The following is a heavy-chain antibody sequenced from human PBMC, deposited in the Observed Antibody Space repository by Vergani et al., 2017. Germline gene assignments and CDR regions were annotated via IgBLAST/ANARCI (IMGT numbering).Heavy chain of an antibody. V-gene: IGHV3-23*01. D-gene: IGHD6-19*01. CDR2: LSASDRRT. Sequence: EVQLLESGGDLVQPGGSLRLSCAASGFTFIMHAMSWVRQAPGKGLEWVSTLSASDRRTHYADSVKGRFTISRDNSKNTLYLQMNSLRAEDTAVYYCARDSSGWYGGDYWGQGTLVTVSS. CDR1: GFTFIMHA. CDR3: ARDSSGWYGGDY. J-gene: IGHJ4*02.